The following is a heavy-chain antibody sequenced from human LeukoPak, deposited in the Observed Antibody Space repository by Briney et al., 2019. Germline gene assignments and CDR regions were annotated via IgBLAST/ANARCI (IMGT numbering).Heavy chain of an antibody. Sequence: PGGSLRLSCAASGFTFSSYGMSWVRQAPGKGLEWVSAISGSGGSTYYADSVKGRFTISRDNSKNTLYLQMNSLRAEDTAVYYCAREGGAMVRGKASAFDIWGQGTMVTVSS. CDR2: ISGSGGST. J-gene: IGHJ3*02. D-gene: IGHD3-10*01. CDR1: GFTFSSYG. V-gene: IGHV3-23*01. CDR3: AREGGAMVRGKASAFDI.